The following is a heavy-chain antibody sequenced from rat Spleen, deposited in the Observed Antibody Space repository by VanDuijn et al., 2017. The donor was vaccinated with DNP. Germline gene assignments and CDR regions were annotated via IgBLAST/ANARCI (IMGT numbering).Heavy chain of an antibody. CDR3: AREGTMMVVGFLDY. J-gene: IGHJ2*01. CDR2: IWTGGNT. D-gene: IGHD1-12*02. CDR1: GFSLTNYH. V-gene: IGHV2-43*01. Sequence: QVQLKESGPGLVQPSQTLSLACTVSGFSLTNYHVHWVRQPSGKGLEWMGEIWTGGNTEYNSALKSRLSISRDISKSQVFLRMNSLQTEDTAIYFCAREGTMMVVGFLDYWGQGVMVTVSS.